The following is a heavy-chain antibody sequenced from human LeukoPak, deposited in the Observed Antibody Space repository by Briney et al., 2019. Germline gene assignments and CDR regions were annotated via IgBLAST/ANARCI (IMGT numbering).Heavy chain of an antibody. V-gene: IGHV3-53*01. D-gene: IGHD3-10*01. J-gene: IGHJ1*01. CDR2: IYSGGST. Sequence: PGGSLRLSCAASGFTVNSNYTTWVRQAPGKGLEWVSVIYSGGSTYYADSVKGRFTISRDNSKNTVYLQMNSLRAEDTAVYYCAKTSITTQHWGQGTLVTVSS. CDR1: GFTVNSNY. CDR3: AKTSITTQH.